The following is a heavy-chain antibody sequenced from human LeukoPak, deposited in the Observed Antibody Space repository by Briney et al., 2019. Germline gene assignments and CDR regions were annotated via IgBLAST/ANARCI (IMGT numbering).Heavy chain of an antibody. V-gene: IGHV3-30*02. CDR2: IRYDGSNK. Sequence: GGSLRLSCAASVFTFSNYGMHWVRQAPGKGLGWVAIIRYDGSNKHYADSLKGRFTMSRDNSKNTLYLQMNRLRAEDTAVYYCAKVGYSYGGGMDVWGQGTTVTVSS. CDR3: AKVGYSYGGGMDV. CDR1: VFTFSNYG. J-gene: IGHJ6*02. D-gene: IGHD5-18*01.